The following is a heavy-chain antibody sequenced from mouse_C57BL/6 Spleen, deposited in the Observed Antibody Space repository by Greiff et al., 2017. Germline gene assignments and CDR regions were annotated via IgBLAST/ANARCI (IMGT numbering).Heavy chain of an antibody. Sequence: EVQLVESGPGLVKPSQSLSLTCSVTGYSITSGYYWNWIRQFPGNKLEWMGYISYDGSNNYNPSLKNRISITRDTSKNQFFLKLNSVTTEDTATYYCARAYGSRMDYWGQGTTLTVSS. CDR3: ARAYGSRMDY. CDR1: GYSITSGYY. V-gene: IGHV3-6*01. CDR2: ISYDGSN. D-gene: IGHD1-1*01. J-gene: IGHJ2*01.